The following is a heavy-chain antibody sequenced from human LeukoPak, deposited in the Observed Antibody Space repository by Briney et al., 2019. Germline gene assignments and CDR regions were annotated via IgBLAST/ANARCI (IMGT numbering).Heavy chain of an antibody. D-gene: IGHD4-17*01. CDR1: GGAISSYY. CDR3: ARDLGDGDYPDL. J-gene: IGHJ2*01. Sequence: SETLSLTCTVSGGAISSYYWSWIRQPPGKGLEWIGYIYYSGSTNYNPSLKSRVTISVDTSKNQFSLKLSSVTAADTAVYYCARDLGDGDYPDLWGRGTLVTVSS. V-gene: IGHV4-59*01. CDR2: IYYSGST.